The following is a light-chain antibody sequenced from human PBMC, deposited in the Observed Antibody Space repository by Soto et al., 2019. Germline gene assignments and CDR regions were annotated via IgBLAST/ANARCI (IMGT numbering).Light chain of an antibody. Sequence: QSALTQPASVSGSPGQSITISCTGTSSDVGAYTFVSWYPQHPDKVPKLMIFDVSRRPSGVSDRFSGSKSGNTAYLTISGLQPEDEADSYCSSYTSSSTHVFGSGTKVTVL. V-gene: IGLV2-14*03. CDR2: DVS. J-gene: IGLJ1*01. CDR3: SSYTSSSTHV. CDR1: SSDVGAYTF.